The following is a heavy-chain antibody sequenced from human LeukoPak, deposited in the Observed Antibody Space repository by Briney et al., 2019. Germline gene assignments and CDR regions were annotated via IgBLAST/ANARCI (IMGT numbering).Heavy chain of an antibody. V-gene: IGHV3-23*01. J-gene: IGHJ4*02. CDR2: ISGSGGRI. D-gene: IGHD6-19*01. CDR3: AKHSDRSGWYNDF. Sequence: GGSLRLSCAASGFTFSSYAMSWVRQTPGKGLEWVSAISGSGGRIYYADSVKGRFTISRDNSKNTLYLQMNGLRAEDTAVYHCAKHSDRSGWYNDFWGQGTLVAVSS. CDR1: GFTFSSYA.